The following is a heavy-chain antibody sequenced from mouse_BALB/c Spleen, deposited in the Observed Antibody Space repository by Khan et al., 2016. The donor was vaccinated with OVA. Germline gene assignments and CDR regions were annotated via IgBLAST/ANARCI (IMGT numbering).Heavy chain of an antibody. J-gene: IGHJ3*01. V-gene: IGHV1-26*01. Sequence: VQLQQPGPDLVKPGASVKISCKASGYSFTLYYLSWVKQSHGESLEWIGRVNPNNGDSAYNQKFKDRATLTVDKSSNTAYMDFRSLTSEESAVYYCARGYDFFASWGQGTLVTVSA. CDR2: VNPNNGDS. CDR3: ARGYDFFAS. CDR1: GYSFTLYY. D-gene: IGHD2-14*01.